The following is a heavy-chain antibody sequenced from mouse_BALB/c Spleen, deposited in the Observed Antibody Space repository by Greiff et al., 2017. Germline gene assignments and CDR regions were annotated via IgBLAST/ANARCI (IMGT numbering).Heavy chain of an antibody. CDR3: ARGGSSLDY. CDR1: GYTFTSYW. V-gene: IGHV1-7*01. CDR2: INPSTGYT. D-gene: IGHD1-1*01. Sequence: VMLVESGAELAKPGASVKMSCKASGYTFTSYWMHWVKQRPGQGLEWIGYINPSTGYTEYNQKFKDKATLTADKSSSTAYMQLSSLTSEDSAVYYCARGGSSLDYWGQGTTLTVSS. J-gene: IGHJ2*01.